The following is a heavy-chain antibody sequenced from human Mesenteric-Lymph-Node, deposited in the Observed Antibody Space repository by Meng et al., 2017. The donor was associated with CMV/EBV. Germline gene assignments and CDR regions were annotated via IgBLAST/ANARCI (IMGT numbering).Heavy chain of an antibody. Sequence: ASVKVSCKASEYTFTSSYLHWVRQATGQGLEWMGWMNPNSGNTGYAQKFQGRVTMTRNTSISTAYMELSSLRSEDTAVYYCARGQKPNYCSSTSCYTEDYWGQGTLVTVSS. V-gene: IGHV1-8*02. CDR1: EYTFTSSY. J-gene: IGHJ4*02. CDR2: MNPNSGNT. D-gene: IGHD2-2*02. CDR3: ARGQKPNYCSSTSCYTEDY.